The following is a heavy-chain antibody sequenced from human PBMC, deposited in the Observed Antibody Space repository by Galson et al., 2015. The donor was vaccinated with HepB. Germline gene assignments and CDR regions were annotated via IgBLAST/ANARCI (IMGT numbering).Heavy chain of an antibody. CDR2: IKSKTDGGTT. J-gene: IGHJ6*03. CDR1: GFTFSNAW. Sequence: SLRLSCAASGFTFSNAWMNWVRQAPGKGLEWVGRIKSKTDGGTTDYAAPVKGRFTISRDDSKNTLYLQMNSLKTEDTAVYYCARGGLVDTAMVTKSSRYYYYYYMDVWGKGTTVTVSS. CDR3: ARGGLVDTAMVTKSSRYYYYYYMDV. D-gene: IGHD5-18*01. V-gene: IGHV3-15*07.